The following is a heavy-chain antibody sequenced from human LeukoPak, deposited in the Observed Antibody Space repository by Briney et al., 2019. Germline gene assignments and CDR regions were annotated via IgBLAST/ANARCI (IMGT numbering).Heavy chain of an antibody. CDR1: GDSISSYY. Sequence: SETLSLTCTVSGDSISSYYWSWIRQPPGKGLEWIGYIYYSGSTNYNPSLKSRVTISVATSKNQFSLKLSSVTAADTAVYYCARAGAIAAAGPAYYYYGMDVWGQGTTVTVSS. CDR3: ARAGAIAAAGPAYYYYGMDV. D-gene: IGHD6-13*01. J-gene: IGHJ6*02. V-gene: IGHV4-59*01. CDR2: IYYSGST.